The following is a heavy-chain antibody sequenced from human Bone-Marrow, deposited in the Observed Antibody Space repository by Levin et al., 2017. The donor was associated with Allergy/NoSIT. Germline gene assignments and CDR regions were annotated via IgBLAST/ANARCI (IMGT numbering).Heavy chain of an antibody. CDR1: GYTFTSYD. Sequence: ASVKVSCKASGYTFTSYDITWVRQASGQGLEWMGWMDPKTGNAGYAREFQGRVTMTRDTSINTAYLEVSTLTLNDTAVYFCARDPGATFDYWGQGTLVAVSS. CDR3: ARDPGATFDY. D-gene: IGHD1-26*01. CDR2: MDPKTGNA. J-gene: IGHJ4*02. V-gene: IGHV1-8*01.